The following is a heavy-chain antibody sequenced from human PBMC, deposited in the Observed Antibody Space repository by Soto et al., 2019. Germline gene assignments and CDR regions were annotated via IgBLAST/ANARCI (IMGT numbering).Heavy chain of an antibody. D-gene: IGHD1-26*01. CDR1: GGSISSYY. Sequence: SETLSLTCTVSGGSISSYYWSWIRQPPGKGLEWIGYIYYSGSTNYNPSLKSRVTISVDTSKNQFSLKLSSVTAADTAVYYCARDLRHYLLAYWGQGTLVTVSS. V-gene: IGHV4-59*12. CDR2: IYYSGST. J-gene: IGHJ4*02. CDR3: ARDLRHYLLAY.